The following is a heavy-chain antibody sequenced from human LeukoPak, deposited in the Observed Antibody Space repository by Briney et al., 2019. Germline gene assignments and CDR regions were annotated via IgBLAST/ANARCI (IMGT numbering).Heavy chain of an antibody. CDR2: IKQDGSEK. CDR3: AGGTGFIIKD. Sequence: PGGSLRLSCAASGFTFSLYWMNWVRRAPGKGLEWVANIKQDGSEKNYVDSVKGRFTISRDNAKNPLYLQMNNLRVEDTAMYYCAGGTGFIIKDWGQGTLVTVSS. D-gene: IGHD3-9*01. J-gene: IGHJ4*02. V-gene: IGHV3-7*03. CDR1: GFTFSLYW.